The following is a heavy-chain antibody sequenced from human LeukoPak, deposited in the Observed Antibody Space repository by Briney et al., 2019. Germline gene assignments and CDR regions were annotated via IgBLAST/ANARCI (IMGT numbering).Heavy chain of an antibody. D-gene: IGHD5-24*01. CDR2: INPGDSDT. V-gene: IGHV5-51*01. CDR1: GYIFTTYR. Sequence: GAPLQISSKCAGYIFTTYRIGCVRELAGKVLAGSGIINPGDSDTRESPSFQGHVTISADKSISTAYLQWSSLKASNTAMYYCARHLRMTTIYTAFVNGGQGTLVTVSS. CDR3: ARHLRMTTIYTAFVN. J-gene: IGHJ4*02.